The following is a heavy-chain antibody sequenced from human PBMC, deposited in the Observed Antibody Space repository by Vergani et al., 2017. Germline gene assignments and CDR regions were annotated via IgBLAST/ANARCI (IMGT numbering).Heavy chain of an antibody. D-gene: IGHD3-22*01. Sequence: QVQLQESGPGLVKPSETLSLTCTVSGGSISSYYWSWIRQPPGKGLEWIGYIYYSGSTNYNPSLKSRVTISVDPSKDQFSLKLSSVTAADPAVYYCARDRKVATMIGNPFSSSGTHYGMDVWGQGTTVTVSS. CDR2: IYYSGST. CDR1: GGSISSYY. V-gene: IGHV4-59*01. CDR3: ARDRKVATMIGNPFSSSGTHYGMDV. J-gene: IGHJ6*02.